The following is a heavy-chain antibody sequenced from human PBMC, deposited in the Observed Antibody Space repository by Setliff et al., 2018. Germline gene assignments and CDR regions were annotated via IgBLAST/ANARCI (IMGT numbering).Heavy chain of an antibody. CDR2: IYPGDSHT. J-gene: IGHJ3*02. CDR3: ASPDTGSDGFHI. D-gene: IGHD3-10*01. CDR1: GYSFSNFW. V-gene: IGHV5-51*01. Sequence: PGESLKISCQGSGYSFSNFWIGWARQMPGKGLEWMGIIYPGDSHTRYSPSFQGQVTMSADKSITTAYLQWSSLRASDTAMYYCASPDTGSDGFHIWGQGTVVTVSS.